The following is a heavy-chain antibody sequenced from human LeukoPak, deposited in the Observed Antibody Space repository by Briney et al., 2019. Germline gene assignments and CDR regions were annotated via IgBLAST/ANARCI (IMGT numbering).Heavy chain of an antibody. D-gene: IGHD2-2*01. J-gene: IGHJ4*02. CDR3: AKDEAWRPAAD. Sequence: QSGGSLRLSCAPSGFTFTNYAMSWVRQAPGKRLEWVSSITGSGDSAYYADSVKGRFTISRDNSKDTLYLQMNSLRAEDTAIYFCAKDEAWRPAADWGQGTLVTVSS. CDR2: ITGSGDSA. CDR1: GFTFTNYA. V-gene: IGHV3-23*01.